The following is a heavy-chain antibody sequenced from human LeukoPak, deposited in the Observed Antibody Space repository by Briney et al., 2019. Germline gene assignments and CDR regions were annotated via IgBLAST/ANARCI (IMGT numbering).Heavy chain of an antibody. J-gene: IGHJ4*02. Sequence: QPGGSLRLSCAASGFTFNSYWMTWVRQAPGKGLEWVADIKQDGSDKYYAGSVKGRFTISRDNAKNSLYLQMNSLRAEDTAMYFCARYNSAWKTDDYWGQGTLVTVSS. D-gene: IGHD6-19*01. CDR2: IKQDGSDK. CDR3: ARYNSAWKTDDY. CDR1: GFTFNSYW. V-gene: IGHV3-7*03.